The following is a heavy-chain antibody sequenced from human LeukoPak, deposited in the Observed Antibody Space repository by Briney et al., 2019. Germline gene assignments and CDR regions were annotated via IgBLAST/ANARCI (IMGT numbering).Heavy chain of an antibody. CDR3: ARPYYYDSSGYLSA. D-gene: IGHD3-22*01. Sequence: SVTVSCKASGGTFSSYAISWVRQAPGQGLEWMGRIIPILGIANYAQKFQGRVTITADKSTSTAYMELSSLRSEDTAVYYCARPYYYDSSGYLSAWGQGTMVTVSS. CDR1: GGTFSSYA. J-gene: IGHJ3*01. V-gene: IGHV1-69*04. CDR2: IIPILGIA.